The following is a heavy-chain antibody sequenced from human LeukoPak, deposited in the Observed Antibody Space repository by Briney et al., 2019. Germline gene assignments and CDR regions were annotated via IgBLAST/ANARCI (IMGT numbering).Heavy chain of an antibody. CDR3: ARDRYGSGSYWSWFDP. J-gene: IGHJ5*02. CDR2: IIPIFGTA. V-gene: IGHV1-69*06. Sequence: ASVTVSCKASGGTFSSYAISWVRQAPGQGLEWMGRIIPIFGTANYAQKFQGRVTITADKSTSTAYMELSSLRSEDTAVYYCARDRYGSGSYWSWFDPWGQGTLVTVSS. D-gene: IGHD3-10*01. CDR1: GGTFSSYA.